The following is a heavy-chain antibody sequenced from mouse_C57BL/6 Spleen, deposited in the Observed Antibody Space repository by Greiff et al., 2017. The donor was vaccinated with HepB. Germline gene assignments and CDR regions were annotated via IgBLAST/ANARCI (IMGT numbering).Heavy chain of an antibody. Sequence: QVQLQQSGAELVRPGTSVKVSCKASGYAFTNYLIEWVKQRPGQGLEWIGVINPGSGGTNYNEKFKGKATLTADKSSSTAYMQLSSLTSEDSAVYFCARGDYGYEGDYFDYWGQGTTLTVSS. D-gene: IGHD2-2*01. CDR2: INPGSGGT. V-gene: IGHV1-54*01. CDR3: ARGDYGYEGDYFDY. CDR1: GYAFTNYL. J-gene: IGHJ2*01.